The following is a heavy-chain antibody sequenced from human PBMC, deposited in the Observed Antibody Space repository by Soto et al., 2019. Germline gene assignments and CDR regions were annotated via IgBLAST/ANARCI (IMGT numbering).Heavy chain of an antibody. Sequence: QVQLVESGGGVVQPGRSLRLSCAASGFSFSSYNMHWVRQAPGKGLEWVTFIWRDGNSQSHADSVKGRFTVSRDNSKNTLYVEMDSLRGEDTAVYYCATDSWGPEVWGQGTTVTVSS. CDR2: IWRDGNSQ. D-gene: IGHD7-27*01. J-gene: IGHJ6*02. V-gene: IGHV3-33*01. CDR1: GFSFSSYN. CDR3: ATDSWGPEV.